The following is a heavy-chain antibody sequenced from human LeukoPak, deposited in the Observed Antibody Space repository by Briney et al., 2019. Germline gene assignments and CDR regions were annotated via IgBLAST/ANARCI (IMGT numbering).Heavy chain of an antibody. Sequence: SETLSLTCTVSGGSISRGGYYWSWIRQHPGKGLEWIGYIYYSGSTYYNPSLKSRVTISVDTSKNQFSLKLSSVTAADTAVYYCARGEHDYGDYWGQGTLVTVSS. V-gene: IGHV4-31*03. CDR3: ARGEHDYGDY. CDR2: IYYSGST. CDR1: GGSISRGGYY. J-gene: IGHJ4*02. D-gene: IGHD2-21*01.